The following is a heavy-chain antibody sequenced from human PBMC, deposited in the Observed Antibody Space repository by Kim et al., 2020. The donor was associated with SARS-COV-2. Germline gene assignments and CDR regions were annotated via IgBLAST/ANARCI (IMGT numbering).Heavy chain of an antibody. Sequence: ASVKVSCKASGYTFTGYGITWVRQAPGQGLEWMGWISAYNGNTNYAQKLQGRVTMTTDTSTTTAYMELRSLRSDDTAVYYCSRGRYCSGGRCYSGEGDYWGQGTLVTVSS. J-gene: IGHJ4*02. V-gene: IGHV1-18*01. CDR3: SRGRYCSGGRCYSGEGDY. CDR1: GYTFTGYG. D-gene: IGHD2-15*01. CDR2: ISAYNGNT.